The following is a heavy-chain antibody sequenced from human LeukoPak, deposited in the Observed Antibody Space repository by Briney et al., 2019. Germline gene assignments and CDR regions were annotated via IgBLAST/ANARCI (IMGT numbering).Heavy chain of an antibody. CDR1: GFTFSSYG. V-gene: IGHV3-30*18. CDR2: ISYDGSNK. D-gene: IGHD3-22*01. J-gene: IGHJ5*02. Sequence: GGSLRLSCAASGFTFSSYGMHWVRQAPGKGLEWVAVISYDGSNKYYADSVKGRFTISRDNSKNTLYLQMNSLRAEDTAVYYCAKDLGSSGHIPWDQGTLVTVSS. CDR3: AKDLGSSGHIP.